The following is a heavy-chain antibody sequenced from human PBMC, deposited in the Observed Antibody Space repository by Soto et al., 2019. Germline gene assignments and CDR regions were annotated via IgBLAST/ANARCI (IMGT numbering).Heavy chain of an antibody. CDR2: ISYDGSNK. CDR1: GFTFSSYG. V-gene: IGHV3-30*18. D-gene: IGHD3-10*01. CDR3: AKELLWFGELAPFDY. J-gene: IGHJ4*02. Sequence: GGSLRLSCAASGFTFSSYGMHWVRQAPGKGLEWVAVISYDGSNKYYADSVKGRFTISRDKSKNTLYLQMNSLRAEDTAVYYCAKELLWFGELAPFDYWGQGTLVTVSS.